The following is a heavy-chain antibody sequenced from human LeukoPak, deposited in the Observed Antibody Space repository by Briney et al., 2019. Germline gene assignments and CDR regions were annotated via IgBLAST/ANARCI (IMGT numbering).Heavy chain of an antibody. CDR1: GFTFSSYS. V-gene: IGHV3-21*01. Sequence: GGSLRLSCAASGFTFSSYSMNWVRQAPGKGLEWVSSISSSSSYIYYADSVKGRFTISRDNAKNSLYLQMNSLRAEDTAVYYCAREVVYSNYAFDYWGQGTLATVSS. CDR3: AREVVYSNYAFDY. CDR2: ISSSSSYI. D-gene: IGHD4-11*01. J-gene: IGHJ4*02.